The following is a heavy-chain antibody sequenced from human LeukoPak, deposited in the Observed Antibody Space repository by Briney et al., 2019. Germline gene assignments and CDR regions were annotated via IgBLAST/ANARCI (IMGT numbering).Heavy chain of an antibody. Sequence: SQTLSLTYTVSGGSISSGSYYWSWIRQPAGKGLECIGRIYTSGSTNYNPSLKSRVTISVDTSKNQFSLKLSSVTAADTAVYYCARDVVDYDFWSGYSYWYFDLWGRGTLVTVSS. CDR1: GGSISSGSYY. V-gene: IGHV4-61*02. J-gene: IGHJ2*01. CDR3: ARDVVDYDFWSGYSYWYFDL. CDR2: IYTSGST. D-gene: IGHD3-3*01.